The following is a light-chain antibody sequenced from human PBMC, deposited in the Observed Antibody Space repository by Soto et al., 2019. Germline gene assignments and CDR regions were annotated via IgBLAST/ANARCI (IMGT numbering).Light chain of an antibody. V-gene: IGLV1-40*01. Sequence: QSVLTQPPSVSGAPGQRVTISCTGSSSNIGAGYDVHWYQHLPGTAPKLLIYGDTNRPSGVPDRFSGSKSGTSVSLAITGLQAEDEADYYCQSYDSSLSGSVFGGGTKLTVL. J-gene: IGLJ2*01. CDR1: SSNIGAGYD. CDR3: QSYDSSLSGSV. CDR2: GDT.